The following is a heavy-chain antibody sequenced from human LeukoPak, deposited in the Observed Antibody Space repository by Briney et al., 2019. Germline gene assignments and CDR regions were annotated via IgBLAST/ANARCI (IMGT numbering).Heavy chain of an antibody. D-gene: IGHD4-17*01. V-gene: IGHV3-30*02. CDR2: IRSDNSDT. Sequence: ETGGSLRLSCATSGFTFSSYGMNWVRQAPGKGLEWLASIRSDNSDTYYADSVKGRFTISRDNSKNTLYLQMNNLRVEDTAVFYCVNGESFYGVYGFDYWGQGTLVTVSS. J-gene: IGHJ4*02. CDR1: GFTFSSYG. CDR3: VNGESFYGVYGFDY.